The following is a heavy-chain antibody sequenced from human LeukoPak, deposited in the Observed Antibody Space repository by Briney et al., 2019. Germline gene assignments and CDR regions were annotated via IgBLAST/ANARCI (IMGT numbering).Heavy chain of an antibody. CDR1: GGSISSYY. D-gene: IGHD5-12*01. CDR3: ARVFSGYVEQPFDH. CDR2: IYTSGST. J-gene: IGHJ4*02. V-gene: IGHV4-4*07. Sequence: PSETLSLTCTVSGGSISSYYWSWIRQPAGKGLEWIGRIYTSGSTNYNPSLKSRVTMSVDTSKNQFSLKLSSVTAADTAVYYCARVFSGYVEQPFDHWGQGTLVTVSS.